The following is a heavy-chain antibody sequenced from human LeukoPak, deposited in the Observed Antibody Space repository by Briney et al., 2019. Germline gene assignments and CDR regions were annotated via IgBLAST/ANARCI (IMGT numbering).Heavy chain of an antibody. CDR3: AKALAFDI. V-gene: IGHV3-48*01. J-gene: IGHJ3*02. Sequence: SGGSLRLSCTTSGFTFSTYSMNWVRQAPGKGLEWISYISSSSSSIYYADSVKGRFTIPRDNSKNTLSLQMNSLRAEDTAIYYCAKALAFDIWGQGTMVTVSS. CDR2: ISSSSSSI. CDR1: GFTFSTYS.